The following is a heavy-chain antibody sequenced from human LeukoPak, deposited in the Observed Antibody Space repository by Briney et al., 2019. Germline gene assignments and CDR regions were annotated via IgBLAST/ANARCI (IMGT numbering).Heavy chain of an antibody. CDR1: GYTLTELS. J-gene: IGHJ3*02. CDR3: ATDQYYYDSSGYPRALYAFDI. D-gene: IGHD3-22*01. CDR2: FDPEDGET. Sequence: ASVKVSCKVSGYTLTELSMHWVRQAPGKGPEWMGGFDPEDGETIYAQKFQGRVTMTEDTSTDTAYMELSSLRSEDTAVYYCATDQYYYDSSGYPRALYAFDIWGQGTMVTVSS. V-gene: IGHV1-24*01.